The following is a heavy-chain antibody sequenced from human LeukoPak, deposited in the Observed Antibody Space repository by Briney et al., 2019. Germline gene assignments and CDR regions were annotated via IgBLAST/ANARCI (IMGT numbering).Heavy chain of an antibody. D-gene: IGHD6-13*01. V-gene: IGHV1-69*06. J-gene: IGHJ6*04. CDR3: ARVGPQQLVPFYYYGMDV. CDR1: GGTFNSYA. Sequence: SVKVSCKASGGTFNSYAIIWVRQAPGQGLEWMGGIIPIFGTANYAQKFQGRVTITADKSTSTAYIELSSLRSEDTAVYYCARVGPQQLVPFYYYGMDVWGKGTTVTVSS. CDR2: IIPIFGTA.